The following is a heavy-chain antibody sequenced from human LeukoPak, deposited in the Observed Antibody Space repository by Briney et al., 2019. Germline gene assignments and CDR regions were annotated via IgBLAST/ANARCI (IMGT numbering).Heavy chain of an antibody. D-gene: IGHD4-17*01. V-gene: IGHV3-23*01. CDR3: ATRFDNGDFALG. CDR2: ISGGADYT. CDR1: GFTFSRNA. Sequence: GGSLRLSCAASGFTFSRNAMSWVRQAPGKGLQWVSVISGGADYTYYADSVKGRFTIPRDNSKNTLYLQMNGLRAEDTAVYYCATRFDNGDFALGRGQGTLVTVSS. J-gene: IGHJ4*02.